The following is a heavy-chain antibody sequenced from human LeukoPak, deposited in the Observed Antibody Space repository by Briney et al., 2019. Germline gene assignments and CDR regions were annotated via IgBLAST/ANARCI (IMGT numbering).Heavy chain of an antibody. Sequence: PGGSLRLSCAASEFTFINAWMSWVRQAPGKGLEWVGRIKSRADGETTDYAAPVKGRFTISRDNSKNTLQMNSLKIEDTAVYYCTTEYEGSGSAFDIWGQGTMVTVSS. CDR2: IKSRADGETT. V-gene: IGHV3-15*01. CDR1: EFTFINAW. CDR3: TTEYEGSGSAFDI. J-gene: IGHJ3*02. D-gene: IGHD1-26*01.